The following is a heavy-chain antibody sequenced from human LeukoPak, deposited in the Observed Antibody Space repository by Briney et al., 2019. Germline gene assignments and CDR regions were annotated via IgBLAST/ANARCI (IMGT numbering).Heavy chain of an antibody. CDR2: VSESGDNT. Sequence: GGSLRLSCAASGFTFNNYAMNWVRQAPGKGLEWVSSVSESGDNTHYADSVKGRFTISRDNSQNTLYLQMNSLRAEDTAVYYCARDSLAPHGATEHWGQGTLVTVSS. CDR1: GFTFNNYA. J-gene: IGHJ4*02. D-gene: IGHD4-17*01. V-gene: IGHV3-23*01. CDR3: ARDSLAPHGATEH.